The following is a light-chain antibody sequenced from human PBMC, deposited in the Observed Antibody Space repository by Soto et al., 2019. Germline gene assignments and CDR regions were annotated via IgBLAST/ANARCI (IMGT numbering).Light chain of an antibody. CDR1: SSNIGSNT. V-gene: IGLV1-44*01. CDR3: SSDAGHYNYV. CDR2: SNN. J-gene: IGLJ1*01. Sequence: SVLTQPPSASGTPGQRVTISCSGSSSNIGSNTVNWYQQLPGTAPKLLIYSNNQRPSGVPDRFSGSKSGTSASLAISGLQSEDEADYYCSSDAGHYNYVFGTGTKLTVL.